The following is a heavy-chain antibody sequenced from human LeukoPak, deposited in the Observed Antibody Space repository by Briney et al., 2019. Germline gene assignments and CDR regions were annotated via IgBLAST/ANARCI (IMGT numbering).Heavy chain of an antibody. V-gene: IGHV3-23*01. CDR2: ISDSGGST. D-gene: IGHD2-8*01. CDR1: GFSFSSYA. CDR3: AKGKINHNGAFDA. J-gene: IGHJ3*01. Sequence: LPGGSLRLSCAASGFSFSSYAMSWVRQAPGKGLEWVSGISDSGGSTFYADSVKGRFTISRDNSKKKLFLQVDSLRVEDTAVHYCAKGKINHNGAFDAWGQGTRVTVSS.